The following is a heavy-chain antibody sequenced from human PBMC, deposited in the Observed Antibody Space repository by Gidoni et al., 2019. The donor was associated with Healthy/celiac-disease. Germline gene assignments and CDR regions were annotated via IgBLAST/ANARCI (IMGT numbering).Heavy chain of an antibody. J-gene: IGHJ4*02. D-gene: IGHD2-15*01. Sequence: EVQLVESGGGLVQPGGSLRLSCAASGFTFSSYWMSWVRQAPGKGLEWVANIKQDGSEKYYVDSVKGRFTISRDNAKNSLYLQMNSLRAEDTAVYYCARALLGPMASGEFDYWGQGTLVTVSS. CDR2: IKQDGSEK. CDR1: GFTFSSYW. V-gene: IGHV3-7*03. CDR3: ARALLGPMASGEFDY.